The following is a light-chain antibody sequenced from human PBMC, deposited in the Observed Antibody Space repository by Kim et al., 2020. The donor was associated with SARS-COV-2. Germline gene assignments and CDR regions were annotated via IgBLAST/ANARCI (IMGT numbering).Light chain of an antibody. J-gene: IGLJ2*01. CDR3: QVWDSSSDHRVV. Sequence: SYELTQPPSVSVAPGKTARVSWGGNSIGSKSVHWYQQKSGQAPVLVIYYDSDRPSGIPERFSGSNSGNTATLTISRVEAGDEADYYCQVWDSSSDHRVVFGGGTKVTVL. CDR1: SIGSKS. V-gene: IGLV3-21*04. CDR2: YDS.